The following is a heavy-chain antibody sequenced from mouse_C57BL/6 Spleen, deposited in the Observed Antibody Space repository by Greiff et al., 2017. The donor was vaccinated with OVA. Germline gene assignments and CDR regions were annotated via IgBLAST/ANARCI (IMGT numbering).Heavy chain of an antibody. Sequence: QVQLQQPGAELVKPGASVKLSCKASGYTFTSYWMQWVKQRPGQGLEWIGEIDPSDSYTNYNQQVKGKATWTVDTSSSTAYMQLSSLTSEDSAVYYCARGDGSSYGYYFDYWGQGTTLTGSS. J-gene: IGHJ2*01. D-gene: IGHD1-1*01. CDR2: IDPSDSYT. CDR3: ARGDGSSYGYYFDY. V-gene: IGHV1-50*01. CDR1: GYTFTSYW.